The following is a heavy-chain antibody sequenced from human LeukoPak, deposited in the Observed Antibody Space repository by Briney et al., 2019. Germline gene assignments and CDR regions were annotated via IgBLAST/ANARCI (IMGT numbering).Heavy chain of an antibody. V-gene: IGHV3-23*01. CDR1: GFTFSSYA. Sequence: GGSLRLSCAASGFTFSSYAMSWVRQAPGKGLEWVSAISNSGGSTYYADSVKGRFTISRDNAKNSLYLQMNSLRAEDTAVYYCAREEYYYDSSGYYPFDYWGQGTLVTVSS. CDR3: AREEYYYDSSGYYPFDY. D-gene: IGHD3-22*01. J-gene: IGHJ4*02. CDR2: ISNSGGST.